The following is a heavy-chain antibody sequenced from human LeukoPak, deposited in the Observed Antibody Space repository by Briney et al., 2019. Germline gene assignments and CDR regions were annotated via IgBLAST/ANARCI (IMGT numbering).Heavy chain of an antibody. J-gene: IGHJ6*04. Sequence: ASETLSLTCTVSGASVSTGGYYWSWVRQPAGKGLEWIGRIYTSGSTNYNPSFKSRVTISVDTSKNQFSLKLTSVTAADTAVYYCARDRSPFLGLDVWGKGTTVTISS. CDR2: IYTSGST. CDR1: GASVSTGGYY. V-gene: IGHV4-61*02. D-gene: IGHD3-3*02. CDR3: ARDRSPFLGLDV.